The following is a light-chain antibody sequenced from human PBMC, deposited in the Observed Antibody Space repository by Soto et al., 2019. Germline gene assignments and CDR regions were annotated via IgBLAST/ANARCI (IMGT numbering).Light chain of an antibody. CDR1: QDITNF. V-gene: IGKV1-33*01. CDR3: QQYDILPFT. CDR2: DAS. J-gene: IGKJ3*01. Sequence: DIQMTQSPPSLSASVGDRVTITCQASQDITNFLNWYQQRPGKAPKLLMYDASNLDTGVPSRFSGSGSGTDFTFTINSLQPEDIATYYCQQYDILPFTFGPGTKVDIK.